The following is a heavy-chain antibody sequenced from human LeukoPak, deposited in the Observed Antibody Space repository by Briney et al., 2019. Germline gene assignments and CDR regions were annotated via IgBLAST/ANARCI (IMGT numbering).Heavy chain of an antibody. CDR2: IYSGGST. Sequence: GGSLRLSCAASGFTVSSNYMSWVRQAPGKGLEWVSVIYSGGSTYYADSVKGRFTISRDNSKNTLYLQMNSLRAEDTAVYYCARVPSWVTIFGVVSPWGQGTLVTVSS. D-gene: IGHD3-3*01. J-gene: IGHJ5*02. CDR1: GFTVSSNY. CDR3: ARVPSWVTIFGVVSP. V-gene: IGHV3-66*02.